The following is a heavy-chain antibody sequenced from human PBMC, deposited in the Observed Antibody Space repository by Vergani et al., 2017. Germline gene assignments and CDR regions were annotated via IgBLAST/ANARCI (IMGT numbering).Heavy chain of an antibody. CDR2: IFHSGTT. V-gene: IGHV4-4*03. CDR1: GGSISSYNW. J-gene: IGHJ5*02. Sequence: QVQLQESGPGLVKPPGTLSLTCAVSGGSISSYNWWTWVRQSPGKGLEWIGEIFHSGTTNYNPSLKSRVTISLDKSNNQFSLKLTSVTAADTAVYYCARDSWTSELRGVYWFDTWGQGTLVSVSS. D-gene: IGHD3-10*01. CDR3: ARDSWTSELRGVYWFDT.